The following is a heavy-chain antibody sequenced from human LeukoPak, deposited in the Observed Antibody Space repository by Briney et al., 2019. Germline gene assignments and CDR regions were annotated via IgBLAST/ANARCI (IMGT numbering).Heavy chain of an antibody. Sequence: SETLSLTCTVSGGSISSYYWSWIRQPPGKGLEWIGYIYYSGSTNYNPSLKSRVTISVDTSKNKFSLKLSSVTAADTAVYYCARWWDYGSGSYYRNWFDPWGQGTLVTVSS. D-gene: IGHD3-10*01. CDR2: IYYSGST. CDR1: GGSISSYY. V-gene: IGHV4-59*01. J-gene: IGHJ5*02. CDR3: ARWWDYGSGSYYRNWFDP.